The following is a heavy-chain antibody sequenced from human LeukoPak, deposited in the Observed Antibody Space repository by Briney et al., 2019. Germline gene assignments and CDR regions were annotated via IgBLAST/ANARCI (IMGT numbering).Heavy chain of an antibody. CDR3: ARAAKSVYYCWFDP. J-gene: IGHJ5*02. D-gene: IGHD3-3*01. V-gene: IGHV1-2*02. CDR2: INPNSGGT. CDR1: GYTFTGYY. Sequence: ASVKVSCKASGYTFTGYYMHWVRQAPGQGLEWMGWINPNSGGTNYAQKFQGRVTMTRDTSISTAYMELSRLRSDDTAVYYCARAAKSVYYCWFDPWGQGTLVTVSS.